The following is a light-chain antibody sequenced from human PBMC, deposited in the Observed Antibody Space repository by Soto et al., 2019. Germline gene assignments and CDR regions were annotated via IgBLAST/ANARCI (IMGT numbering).Light chain of an antibody. CDR3: QQYGSSGT. V-gene: IGKV3-20*01. Sequence: EIVLTQSPGTLSLSPGERATLSFRASQSIRSNYVAWYQQKPGQGPRLLIYGASSRATGIPDRFSGSGSGTDFTLIISRLEPEDFAVYYCQQYGSSGTFGQGTKVDIK. CDR1: QSIRSNY. J-gene: IGKJ1*01. CDR2: GAS.